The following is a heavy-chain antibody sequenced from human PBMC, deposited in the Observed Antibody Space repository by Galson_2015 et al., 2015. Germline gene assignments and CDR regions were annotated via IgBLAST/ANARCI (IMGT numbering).Heavy chain of an antibody. CDR2: IDSDGRIT. Sequence: SLRLSCAASGFTFSSFWMHWVRQVPGKGLVWVSHIDSDGRITTYADSVQGRFTISRDNAQNTLYLQMDSLRAEDTAVYFCTRGVSAYREKYFDHWGQGTLVTVSS. V-gene: IGHV3-74*03. CDR3: TRGVSAYREKYFDH. D-gene: IGHD3-10*01. CDR1: GFTFSSFW. J-gene: IGHJ4*02.